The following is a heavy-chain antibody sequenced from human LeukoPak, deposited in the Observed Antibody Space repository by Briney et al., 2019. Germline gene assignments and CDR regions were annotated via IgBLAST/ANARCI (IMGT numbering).Heavy chain of an antibody. CDR2: ISTAITTT. D-gene: IGHD2-2*01. CDR3: ARVRKGYCSSTTCYDRFYYYYIDV. J-gene: IGHJ6*03. V-gene: IGHV3-48*01. CDR1: GFPFSNNP. Sequence: QPGGSLRLSCVVSGFPFSNNPMNWVRQAPGKGLEWVSYISTAITTTYYAESVKGRFTISRDNAKNSLYLQMNSLRVEDTAVYYCARVRKGYCSSTTCYDRFYYYYIDVWDKGTTVTVSS.